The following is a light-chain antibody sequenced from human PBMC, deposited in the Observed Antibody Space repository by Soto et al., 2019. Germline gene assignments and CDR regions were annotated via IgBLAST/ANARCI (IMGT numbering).Light chain of an antibody. CDR2: GVS. V-gene: IGKV3-15*01. Sequence: EIVMTQSPATLSVSPGERATLSCRASQSVTGNLVWYQQRPGQAPRLLIYGVSTRATGTPARFSGSGSGTEFTLTITRLEPEDFAVYYCQQYGDSPQTFGPGTKVDIK. CDR3: QQYGDSPQT. J-gene: IGKJ1*01. CDR1: QSVTGN.